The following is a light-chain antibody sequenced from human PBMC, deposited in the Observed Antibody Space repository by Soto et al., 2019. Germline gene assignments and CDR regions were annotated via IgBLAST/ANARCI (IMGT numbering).Light chain of an antibody. V-gene: IGKV3-11*01. CDR2: NAS. CDR1: QSVGTY. CDR3: QQPGA. Sequence: ETVLTQSPATLSLSPGEKATLSCRASQSVGTYLAWYQHKPGQAPRLLIYNASNRATGIPARFSGSGSGTDFTLTIRSLEPEDFAVYYCQQPGAFGQGTKVEIK. J-gene: IGKJ1*01.